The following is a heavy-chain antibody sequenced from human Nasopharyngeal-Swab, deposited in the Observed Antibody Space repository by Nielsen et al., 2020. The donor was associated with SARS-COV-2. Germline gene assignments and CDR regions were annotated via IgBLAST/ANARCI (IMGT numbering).Heavy chain of an antibody. D-gene: IGHD6-13*01. J-gene: IGHJ5*02. Sequence: GGSLRLSCAASGFTFSTYTMHWVRQAPGKGLEWVSSITSTSSNMYYADSLKGRFTISRDNAKNSLFLQMNSLRDEDTAVYYCAKDGAAAVGWFNWFDPWGQGTLVTVSS. CDR2: ITSTSSNM. CDR1: GFTFSTYT. CDR3: AKDGAAAVGWFNWFDP. V-gene: IGHV3-21*01.